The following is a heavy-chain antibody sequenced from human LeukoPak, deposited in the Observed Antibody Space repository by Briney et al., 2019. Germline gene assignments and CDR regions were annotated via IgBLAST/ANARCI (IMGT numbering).Heavy chain of an antibody. V-gene: IGHV3-74*01. Sequence: GGSLTLPCAASGLPQSDYWMHWVRQAPGEARVGVSRITSDGRSTNPADSVKGRVSTSRDNTKNTLYLQMDSLRAEETAVYYCTRDGRQKWLHFDNWGEGTLVTVSS. CDR2: ITSDGRST. CDR3: TRDGRQKWLHFDN. CDR1: GLPQSDYW. D-gene: IGHD5-24*01. J-gene: IGHJ4*02.